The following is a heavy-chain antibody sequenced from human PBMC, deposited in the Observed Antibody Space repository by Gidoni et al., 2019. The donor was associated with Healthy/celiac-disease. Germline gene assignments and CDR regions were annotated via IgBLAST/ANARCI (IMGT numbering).Heavy chain of an antibody. J-gene: IGHJ5*02. D-gene: IGHD4-4*01. CDR1: GFTFSIYA. CDR3: VKGATTVKGGWFDP. V-gene: IGHV3-64D*08. Sequence: EVQLVESGGGLVQPGGSLRLSCSASGFTFSIYAMHWVRQAPGKGREYVSAISSNGGSTYYADAVKGRFTISRDNSKNTLYLQMSSLRAEDTAVYYCVKGATTVKGGWFDPWGQGTLVTVSS. CDR2: ISSNGGST.